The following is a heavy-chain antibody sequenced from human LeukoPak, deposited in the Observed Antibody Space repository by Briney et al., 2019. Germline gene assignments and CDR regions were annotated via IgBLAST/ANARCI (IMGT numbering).Heavy chain of an antibody. CDR1: GGTFSSYA. Sequence: SVKVSCKASGGTFSSYAISWVRQAPGQGLEWMGWIIPIFGTANYAQKFQGRGTITADKSTSTAYMELSSLRSEDTAVYYCARGNDYVWGSCRYTIQVAAPYYYYYGMDGWGKGTTVTVSS. CDR3: ARGNDYVWGSCRYTIQVAAPYYYYYGMDG. CDR2: IIPIFGTA. J-gene: IGHJ6*04. D-gene: IGHD3-16*02. V-gene: IGHV1-69*06.